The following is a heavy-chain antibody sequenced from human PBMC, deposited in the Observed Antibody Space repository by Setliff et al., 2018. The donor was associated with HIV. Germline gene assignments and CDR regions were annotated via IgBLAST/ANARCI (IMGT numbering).Heavy chain of an antibody. Sequence: LRLSCAASGFTFSDVWVNWVRQAPGRGLEWVGRIKNRPAGGTTEYAAPVKGRFTISRDDSKNMAYLQMNSLRAEDTAVYYCARDYVWGRRAFDIWGPGTMVTVSS. D-gene: IGHD3-16*01. CDR1: GFTFSDVW. V-gene: IGHV3-15*01. CDR2: IKNRPAGGTT. J-gene: IGHJ3*02. CDR3: ARDYVWGRRAFDI.